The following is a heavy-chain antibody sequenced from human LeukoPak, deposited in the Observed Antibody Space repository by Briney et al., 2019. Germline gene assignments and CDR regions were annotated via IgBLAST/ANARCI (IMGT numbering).Heavy chain of an antibody. V-gene: IGHV3-15*05. Sequence: GGSLRLSCAASGFTFSSYAMSWVRQAPGKGLEWVGRIKSRTDGGTIEYVAPVKGRFTISRDDSKNTVYLQMNSLKSEDTAVYYCTTEGLAALTYWGQGTLVTVSS. CDR3: TTEGLAALTY. J-gene: IGHJ4*02. CDR1: GFTFSSYA. D-gene: IGHD6-13*01. CDR2: IKSRTDGGTI.